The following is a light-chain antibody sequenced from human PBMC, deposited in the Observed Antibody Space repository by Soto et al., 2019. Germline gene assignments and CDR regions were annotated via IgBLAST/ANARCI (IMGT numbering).Light chain of an antibody. CDR1: QSLGSN. CDR2: GAS. CDR3: QQYNNWPTWT. J-gene: IGKJ1*01. V-gene: IGKV3-15*01. Sequence: EILMTQAPATLSVSPGERVTLSCRARQSLGSNLAWYQQKPGQAPRLLIYGASTRATGIPARFSGSGSETEFTLTISILQAEDYAVYFCQQYNNWPTWTFGQGTKVDIK.